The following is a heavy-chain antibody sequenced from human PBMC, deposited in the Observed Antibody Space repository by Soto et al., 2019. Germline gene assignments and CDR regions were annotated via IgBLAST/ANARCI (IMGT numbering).Heavy chain of an antibody. Sequence: ASVKVSCKASGYTFTSYGISWVRQAPGEGLEWMGWISAYNGNTNYAQKLQGRVTMTTDTSTSTAYMELRSLRSDDTAVYYCARDEGSQYSGYYWGICFDSWGQGTLVT. CDR1: GYTFTSYG. D-gene: IGHD5-12*01. CDR3: ARDEGSQYSGYYWGICFDS. CDR2: ISAYNGNT. V-gene: IGHV1-18*01. J-gene: IGHJ4*02.